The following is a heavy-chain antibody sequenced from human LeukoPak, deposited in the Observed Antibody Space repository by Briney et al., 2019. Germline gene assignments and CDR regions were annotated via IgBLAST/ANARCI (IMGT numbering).Heavy chain of an antibody. V-gene: IGHV4-61*02. CDR1: GGSISSGSYY. D-gene: IGHD3-3*01. Sequence: SQTLSLTCTVSGGSISSGSYYWSWIRQPAGKGLEWIGRIYTSGSTNYNPSLKSRVTISVDTSKNQFSLKLSSVTAADTAVYYCARDWDEAPDFWSGYNWFDPWGQGTLVTVSS. CDR2: IYTSGST. J-gene: IGHJ5*02. CDR3: ARDWDEAPDFWSGYNWFDP.